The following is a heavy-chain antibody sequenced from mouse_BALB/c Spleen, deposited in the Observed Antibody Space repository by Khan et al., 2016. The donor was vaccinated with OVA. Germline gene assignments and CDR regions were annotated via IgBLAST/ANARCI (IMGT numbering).Heavy chain of an antibody. CDR3: ARGVAVYYRNDGGAMEY. V-gene: IGHV9-4*02. J-gene: IGHJ4*01. Sequence: QIQLVQSGPELKKPGETVRISCKASGYTFTTAGIQWVQKMPGKGLKWIGWINTHSGVPKYAEDFKGRFAFSLEISVNTAYLQITNLKNEDTATYCCARGVAVYYRNDGGAMEYWGQGTSVTVSS. D-gene: IGHD2-14*01. CDR2: INTHSGVP. CDR1: GYTFTTAG.